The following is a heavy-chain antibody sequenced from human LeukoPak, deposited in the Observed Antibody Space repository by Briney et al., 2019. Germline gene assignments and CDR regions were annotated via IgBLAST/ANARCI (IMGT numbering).Heavy chain of an antibody. J-gene: IGHJ4*02. CDR1: GHSISSGYY. V-gene: IGHV4-38-2*02. D-gene: IGHD5-18*01. CDR3: ARLRGYNYGYSDY. Sequence: PSETLSLTCIVSGHSISSGYYWGWIRQPPGKGLEWIGSIYHSGSTYYNPSLKSRVTISVDTSKNQLSLKLRSVTAADTAVYYCARLRGYNYGYSDYWGQGTLVTVSS. CDR2: IYHSGST.